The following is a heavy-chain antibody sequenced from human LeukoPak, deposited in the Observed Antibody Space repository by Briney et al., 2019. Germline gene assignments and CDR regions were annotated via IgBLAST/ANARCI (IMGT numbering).Heavy chain of an antibody. CDR2: ISGSGGST. Sequence: GGSLRLSCAASGFTFSSYATSWVRQAPGKGLEWVSAISGSGGSTYYADSVKGRFTISRDNSKNTLYLQMNSLRAEDTAVYYCAKDGLANIAAAGYFQHWGQGTLVTVSS. CDR1: GFTFSSYA. D-gene: IGHD6-13*01. J-gene: IGHJ1*01. V-gene: IGHV3-23*01. CDR3: AKDGLANIAAAGYFQH.